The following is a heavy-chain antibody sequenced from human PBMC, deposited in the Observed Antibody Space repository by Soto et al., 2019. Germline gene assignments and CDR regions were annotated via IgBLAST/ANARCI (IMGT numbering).Heavy chain of an antibody. J-gene: IGHJ5*02. CDR3: ARASGTSGWYWVFFP. V-gene: IGHV3-74*01. CDR1: GFTFSSYW. D-gene: IGHD6-19*01. Sequence: EVQLVESGGGLAQPGGSLRLSCAASGFTFSSYWMHWVRQAPGKGLVWVSRINSDGSSTSYADSVKGRCTISRDNAKNTLYLQMNSLRAEDTAVYYCARASGTSGWYWVFFPWGQGTLVTVSS. CDR2: INSDGSST.